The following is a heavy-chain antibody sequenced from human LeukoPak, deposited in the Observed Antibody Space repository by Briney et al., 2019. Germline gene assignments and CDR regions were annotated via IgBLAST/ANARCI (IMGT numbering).Heavy chain of an antibody. Sequence: ASVKVSCKASGYTFTSYYMHWVRQAPGRGLEWMGIINPSGGSTSYAQKFQGRVTMTRDTSTSTVYMELSSLRSEDTAVYYCARVRIMITFGGVQGFDYWGQGTLVTVSS. V-gene: IGHV1-46*01. D-gene: IGHD3-16*01. CDR2: INPSGGST. CDR1: GYTFTSYY. CDR3: ARVRIMITFGGVQGFDY. J-gene: IGHJ4*02.